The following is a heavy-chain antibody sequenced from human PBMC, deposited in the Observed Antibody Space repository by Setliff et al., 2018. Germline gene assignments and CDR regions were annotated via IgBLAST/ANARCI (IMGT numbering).Heavy chain of an antibody. J-gene: IGHJ6*03. Sequence: GASVKVSCKASGYMFTTYAMSWIRQVPGQGFEWMGWINTNTGNPIYVQGFTGRFVFSLDTSVSTLYLQMNSLRAEDTAVYYCVRVKAEAYRDDFYFYMDVWGKGTTVTVSS. CDR1: GYMFTTYA. D-gene: IGHD6-19*01. V-gene: IGHV7-4-1*02. CDR2: INTNTGNP. CDR3: VRVKAEAYRDDFYFYMDV.